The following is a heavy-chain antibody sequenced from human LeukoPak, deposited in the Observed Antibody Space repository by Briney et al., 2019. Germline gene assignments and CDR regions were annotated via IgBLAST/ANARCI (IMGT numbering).Heavy chain of an antibody. D-gene: IGHD3-10*01. CDR2: IYPSGNT. V-gene: IGHV4-4*07. CDR3: AREDSGSYYNFYYFYMDV. CDR1: GGSFSDHF. J-gene: IGHJ6*03. Sequence: SSETLSFTCSVSGGSFSDHFWSGVRQPAGKGLEWIGRIYPSGNTNYNPSLKSRGTLSVDTSKTQFSTSLSSVTAADTAVYYCAREDSGSYYNFYYFYMDVWGKGTTVTISS.